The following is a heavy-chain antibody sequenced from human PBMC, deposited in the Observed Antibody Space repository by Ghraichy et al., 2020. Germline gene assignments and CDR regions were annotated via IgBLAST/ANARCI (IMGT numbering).Heavy chain of an antibody. CDR2: ITSSSSTI. J-gene: IGHJ4*02. CDR1: GFTFSSYS. V-gene: IGHV3-48*02. CDR3: ASPKAYSSGWYALDY. D-gene: IGHD6-19*01. Sequence: GFPRLSCAASGFTFSSYSMNWVRQAPGKGLEWVSYITSSSSTIYYADSVKGRFTISRDNAKNSMYLQMNSLRDEDTAVYYCASPKAYSSGWYALDYWGQGTLVTVSS.